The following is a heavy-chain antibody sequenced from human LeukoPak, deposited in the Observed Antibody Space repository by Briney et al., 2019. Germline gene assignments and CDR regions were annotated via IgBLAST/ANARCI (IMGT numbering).Heavy chain of an antibody. CDR3: ARDSGRHGFDY. CDR1: GFTFSSYE. D-gene: IGHD3-10*01. Sequence: GGSLRLSCAASGFTFSSYEMNWVRQAPGKGLEWVSYISSSGSTIYYADSVKGRFTISKDNAKNSLYLQMNSLRAEDTAVYYCARDSGRHGFDYWGQGTLVTVSS. V-gene: IGHV3-48*03. CDR2: ISSSGSTI. J-gene: IGHJ4*02.